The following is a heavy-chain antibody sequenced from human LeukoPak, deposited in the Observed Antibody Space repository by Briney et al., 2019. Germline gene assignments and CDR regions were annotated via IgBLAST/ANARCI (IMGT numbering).Heavy chain of an antibody. CDR3: ARHGKTDY. Sequence: SETLSLTCTVSGGSISSGSYYWSWIRQPAGKGLEWIGRIYTSGSTNYNPSLKSRVTISVDTSKNQFSLKLSSVTAADTAVYYCARHGKTDYWGQGTLVTVSS. D-gene: IGHD1-1*01. CDR2: IYTSGST. J-gene: IGHJ4*02. V-gene: IGHV4-61*02. CDR1: GGSISSGSYY.